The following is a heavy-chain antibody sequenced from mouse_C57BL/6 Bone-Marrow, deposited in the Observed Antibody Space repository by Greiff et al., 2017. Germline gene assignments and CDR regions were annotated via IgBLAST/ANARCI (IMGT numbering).Heavy chain of an antibody. J-gene: IGHJ3*01. CDR3: ARAYYGSSSVAY. Sequence: VQVVESGPELVKPGASVKISCKASGYAFSSSWMNWVKQRPGKGLEWIGRIYPGDGDTNYNGKFKGKATLTADKSSSTAYMQLSSLTSEDSAVYFCARAYYGSSSVAYWGQGTLVTVSA. CDR2: IYPGDGDT. V-gene: IGHV1-82*01. D-gene: IGHD1-1*01. CDR1: GYAFSSSW.